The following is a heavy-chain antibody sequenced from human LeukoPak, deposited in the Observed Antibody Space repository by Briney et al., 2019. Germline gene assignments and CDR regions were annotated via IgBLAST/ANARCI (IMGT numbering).Heavy chain of an antibody. J-gene: IGHJ3*02. D-gene: IGHD2-15*01. V-gene: IGHV4-34*01. CDR3: ARAPIVVVVAATKRDAFDI. CDR1: GGSFSGYY. Sequence: PSETLSLTCAVYGGSFSGYYWSWIRQPPGKGLEWIGEINHSGSTNYNPSLKSRVTISVDTSKNQFSPKLSSVTAADTAVYYCARAPIVVVVAATKRDAFDIWGQGTMVTVSS. CDR2: INHSGST.